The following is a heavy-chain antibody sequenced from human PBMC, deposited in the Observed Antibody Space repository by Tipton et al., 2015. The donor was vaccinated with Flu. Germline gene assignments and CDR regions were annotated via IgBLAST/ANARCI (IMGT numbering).Heavy chain of an antibody. V-gene: IGHV4-4*07. CDR1: GGSMSSYY. J-gene: IGHJ4*02. CDR3: ARGSGSGTYLIFDF. Sequence: TLSLTCTVSGGSMSSYYWAWIRQPAGKGLEWIGRMYTSGSTKYNPSLESRVTMSVDTSNNHFSLKLSSVTAADTAVYYWARGSGSGTYLIFDFWGQGTLDSVSS. D-gene: IGHD3-10*01. CDR2: MYTSGST.